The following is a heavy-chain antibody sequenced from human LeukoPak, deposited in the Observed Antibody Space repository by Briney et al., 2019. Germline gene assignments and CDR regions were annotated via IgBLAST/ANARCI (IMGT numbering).Heavy chain of an antibody. J-gene: IGHJ3*02. D-gene: IGHD4-17*01. CDR3: ARLTTVTPRTAFDI. V-gene: IGHV3-73*01. Sequence: GGSLRLSCAASGFTFSGSAMRWVRQASGKGLEWVGRIRSKANSYATAYAASVKGRFTISRDDSKNTAYLQMNSLKTEDTAVYYCARLTTVTPRTAFDIWGQGTLVTVSS. CDR2: IRSKANSYAT. CDR1: GFTFSGSA.